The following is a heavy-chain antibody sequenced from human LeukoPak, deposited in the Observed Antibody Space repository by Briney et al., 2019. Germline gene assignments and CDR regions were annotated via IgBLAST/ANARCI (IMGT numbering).Heavy chain of an antibody. D-gene: IGHD1-1*01. V-gene: IGHV4-39*07. J-gene: IGHJ4*02. CDR2: IYYSGST. CDR3: WKRYLASAVDY. Sequence: PSVTLSLTCTVSGGSISSSSYYWGWIRQPPGKGLEWIGSIYYSGSTYYNPSLKSRVTISVDTSKNQFSLKLSSVTAADTAVYYCWKRYLASAVDYWGQGTLVTVSS. CDR1: GGSISSSSYY.